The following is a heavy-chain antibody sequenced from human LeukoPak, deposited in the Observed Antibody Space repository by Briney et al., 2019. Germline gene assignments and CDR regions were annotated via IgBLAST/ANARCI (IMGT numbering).Heavy chain of an antibody. CDR1: GFSLSTSGVG. D-gene: IGHD3-22*01. CDR2: IYWNDDK. CDR3: AHRRGGRYYDSSGYRTPGFDY. V-gene: IGHV2-5*01. J-gene: IGHJ4*02. Sequence: SGPTPVNPTQTLTLTCTFSGFSLSTSGVGVGWIRQPPGKALEWLALIYWNDDKRYSPSLKSRLTITKDTSKNQVVLTMTNMDPVDTATYYCAHRRGGRYYDSSGYRTPGFDYWGQGTLVTVSS.